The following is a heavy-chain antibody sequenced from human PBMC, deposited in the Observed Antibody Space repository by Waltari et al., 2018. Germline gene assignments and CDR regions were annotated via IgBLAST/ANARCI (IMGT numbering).Heavy chain of an antibody. D-gene: IGHD2-21*01. CDR3: ASEIGRFGGDCFNY. CDR2: IKPNSGGT. J-gene: IGHJ4*02. Sequence: QVQLVQSGAEVKKPGASVKVSCKASGYTFTGYYMHWVRQAPGKGLEWMGRIKPNSGGTNYAQKFQGRVTMTRDTSISTAYMELSRLRSDDTAVYYCASEIGRFGGDCFNYWGQGTLVTVSS. V-gene: IGHV1-2*06. CDR1: GYTFTGYY.